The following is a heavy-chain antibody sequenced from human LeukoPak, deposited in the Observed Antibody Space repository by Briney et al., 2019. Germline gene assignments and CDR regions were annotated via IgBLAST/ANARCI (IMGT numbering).Heavy chain of an antibody. CDR1: GYSFTSYW. CDR2: IYPGDSDT. Sequence: GESLKISCKGSGYSFTSYWIGWVRQMPGKGLEWMGIIYPGDSDTRYSPSFQGQVTISADKSISTAYLQWSSLKASDTAMNYCARQLPNYLGYYCMDVWGKGTTVTVSS. V-gene: IGHV5-51*01. D-gene: IGHD1-7*01. CDR3: ARQLPNYLGYYCMDV. J-gene: IGHJ6*03.